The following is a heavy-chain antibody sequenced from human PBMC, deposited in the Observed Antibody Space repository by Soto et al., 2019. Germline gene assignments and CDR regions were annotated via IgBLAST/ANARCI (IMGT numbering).Heavy chain of an antibody. J-gene: IGHJ6*02. CDR1: GFTFSSYG. D-gene: IGHD2-15*01. CDR3: AKNMILVVVAATPLRYYYYGMDV. CDR2: ISYDGSNK. V-gene: IGHV3-30*18. Sequence: GGSLRLSCAASGFTFSSYGMHWVRQAPGKGLEWVAVISYDGSNKYYADSVKGRFTISRDNSKNTLYLQMNSLRAEDTAVYYCAKNMILVVVAATPLRYYYYGMDVWGQGTTVTVAS.